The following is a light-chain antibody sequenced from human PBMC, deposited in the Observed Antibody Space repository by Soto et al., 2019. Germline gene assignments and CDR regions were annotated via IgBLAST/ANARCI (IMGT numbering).Light chain of an antibody. CDR2: GIS. CDR1: QSVSSNS. Sequence: DIMLPQSPGTLSLSQENRATLSCRTSQSVSSNSFAWYQQKPGQAPRLLIYGISIRATGIPDRFSGSGSGTDFTLTISRLEPEDFAVYYCEQYGSSPRTFDQGSKVDIK. J-gene: IGKJ1*01. CDR3: EQYGSSPRT. V-gene: IGKV3-20*01.